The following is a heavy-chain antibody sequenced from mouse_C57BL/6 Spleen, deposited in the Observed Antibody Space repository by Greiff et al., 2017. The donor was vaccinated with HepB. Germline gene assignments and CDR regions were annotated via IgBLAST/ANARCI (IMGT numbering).Heavy chain of an antibody. Sequence: EVHLVESGGGLVKPGGSLKLSCAASGFTFSDYGMHWVRQAPEKGLEWVAYISSGSSTIYYADTVKGRFTISRDNAKNALFLQMTSLRSEDTAMYYCARNYYSNYLDDWGQGTSVTVSS. V-gene: IGHV5-17*01. CDR2: ISSGSSTI. CDR1: GFTFSDYG. J-gene: IGHJ4*01. D-gene: IGHD2-5*01. CDR3: ARNYYSNYLDD.